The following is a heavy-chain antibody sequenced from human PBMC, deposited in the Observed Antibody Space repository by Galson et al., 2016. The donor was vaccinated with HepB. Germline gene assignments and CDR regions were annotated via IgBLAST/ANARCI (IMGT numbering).Heavy chain of an antibody. CDR1: GFTFSYYG. J-gene: IGHJ4*02. D-gene: IGHD4-17*01. Sequence: SLRLSCAASGFTFSYYGMHWVRQAPGKGLEWVSFISYDGSYKSYADSVKGRFTISRDNSKNTLDLQMNSLRPDDTAVYYCVKRLRGDYAFGDHWGQGTLVTVSS. CDR3: VKRLRGDYAFGDH. CDR2: ISYDGSYK. V-gene: IGHV3-30*18.